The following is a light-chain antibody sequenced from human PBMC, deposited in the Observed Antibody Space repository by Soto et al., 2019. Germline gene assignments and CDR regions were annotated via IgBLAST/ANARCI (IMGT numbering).Light chain of an antibody. CDR2: KAS. CDR3: QRYDNASWT. Sequence: DIQMTQSPSTLSASVGDRVIITCRASQSIGSWLAWYQQKPGKAPNLLIYKASTLKSGVPSRFSGSGSGTEFTLTISGLQPYDFATYYCQRYDNASWTFGQGTKVEIK. CDR1: QSIGSW. J-gene: IGKJ1*01. V-gene: IGKV1-5*03.